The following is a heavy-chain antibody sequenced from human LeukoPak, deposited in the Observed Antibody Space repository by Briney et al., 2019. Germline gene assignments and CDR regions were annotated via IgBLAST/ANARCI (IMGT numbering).Heavy chain of an antibody. J-gene: IGHJ4*02. CDR1: GFTFSSYA. CDR3: AKVRSVFGANCFDY. V-gene: IGHV3-30*04. D-gene: IGHD3-3*01. Sequence: GRSLRLSCAASGFTFSSYAMHWVRQAPGKGLEWVASKEKDGRTEYNADSVKGRFTISRDNSANTLYSELDSLTVEDTAVYYCAKVRSVFGANCFDYWGQGTLVTVSS. CDR2: KEKDGRTE.